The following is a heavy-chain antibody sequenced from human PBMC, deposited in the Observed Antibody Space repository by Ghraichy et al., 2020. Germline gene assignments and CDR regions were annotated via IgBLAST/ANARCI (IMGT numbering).Heavy chain of an antibody. CDR3: AREGSGNSFDF. D-gene: IGHD6-19*01. CDR2: IYHSGST. CDR1: GYSISSGYY. V-gene: IGHV4-38-2*02. Sequence: SQTLSLTCTVSGYSISSGYYWGWIRQPPGKRLEWIANIYHSGSTYYNLSLKSRVTISVDTSKNQFSLKLSSVTAADTAVYYCAREGSGNSFDFWGQGTLVTVSS. J-gene: IGHJ4*02.